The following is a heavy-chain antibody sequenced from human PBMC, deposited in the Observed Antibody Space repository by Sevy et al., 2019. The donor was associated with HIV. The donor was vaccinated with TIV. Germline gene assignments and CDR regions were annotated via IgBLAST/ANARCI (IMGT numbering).Heavy chain of an antibody. CDR1: GGSISSNSYY. CDR3: ARRGIAGSTDYFDY. V-gene: IGHV4-39*02. Sequence: SETLSLTCFVSGGSISSNSYYWGWIRQPPGRELECIGTIHYGGSTDYNPSLESRVTLPVDTSKNHFSLKLSSLTAADEALYYCARRGIAGSTDYFDYWGQGTLVTVSS. J-gene: IGHJ4*02. CDR2: IHYGGST. D-gene: IGHD1-20*01.